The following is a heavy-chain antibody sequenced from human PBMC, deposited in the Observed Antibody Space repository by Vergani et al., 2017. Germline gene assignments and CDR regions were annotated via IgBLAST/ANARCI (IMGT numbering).Heavy chain of an antibody. Sequence: EVQLVESGGGLVKPGGSLRLSCAASGFTFSSYSMNWVRQAPGKGLEWVSSISSSSSYIYYADSVKGRFTISRDNAKNSLYLQMNSLRAEDTAVYYCARGGDSSSSRLYYYYYGMDVWGQGP. CDR2: ISSSSSYI. CDR3: ARGGDSSSSRLYYYYYGMDV. D-gene: IGHD6-6*01. J-gene: IGHJ6*02. V-gene: IGHV3-21*01. CDR1: GFTFSSYS.